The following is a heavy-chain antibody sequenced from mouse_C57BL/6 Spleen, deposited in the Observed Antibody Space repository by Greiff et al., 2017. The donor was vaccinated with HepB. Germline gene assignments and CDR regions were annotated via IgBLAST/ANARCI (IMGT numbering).Heavy chain of an antibody. Sequence: QVQLQQPGTELVKPGASVKLSCKASGYTFTSYWMHWVKQRPGQGLEWIGNINPSNGGTNYNEKFKSKATLTVDKSSSTAYMQLSSLTSEDSAVYYCARTSYSNYPYDAMDYWGQGTSVTVSS. CDR2: INPSNGGT. D-gene: IGHD2-5*01. J-gene: IGHJ4*01. CDR3: ARTSYSNYPYDAMDY. CDR1: GYTFTSYW. V-gene: IGHV1-53*01.